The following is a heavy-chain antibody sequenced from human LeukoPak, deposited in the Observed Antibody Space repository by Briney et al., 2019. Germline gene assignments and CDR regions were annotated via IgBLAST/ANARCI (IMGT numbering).Heavy chain of an antibody. CDR3: ARDGGWWRFDF. CDR1: GFTFGDYA. J-gene: IGHJ4*02. CDR2: IKEDGSET. D-gene: IGHD2-8*02. V-gene: IGHV3-7*03. Sequence: GGSLRLSCTASGFTFGDYAMSWFRRAPGQGLEWVASIKEDGSETHYVDSVRGRFTISRDNDKNSLYLQMNNLRAEDTAMYYCARDGGWWRFDFWGQGALVTVSS.